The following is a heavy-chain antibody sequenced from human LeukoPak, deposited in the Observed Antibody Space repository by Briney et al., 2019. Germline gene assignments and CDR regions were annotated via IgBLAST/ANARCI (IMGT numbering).Heavy chain of an antibody. D-gene: IGHD1-14*01. CDR3: ARERRVEPYYFDY. V-gene: IGHV1-46*01. Sequence: ASVTVSCKASGYTFTSYYMHWVRQAPGQGLEWMGIINPSGGSTSYAQKFQGRVTMTRDMSTSTVYMELSSLRSEDTAVYYCARERRVEPYYFDYWGQGTLVTVPS. CDR2: INPSGGST. J-gene: IGHJ4*02. CDR1: GYTFTSYY.